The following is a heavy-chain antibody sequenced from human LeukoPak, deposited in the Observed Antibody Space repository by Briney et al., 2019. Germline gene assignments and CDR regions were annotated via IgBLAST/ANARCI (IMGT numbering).Heavy chain of an antibody. CDR1: GITLSTYW. J-gene: IGHJ4*02. Sequence: GGSLRLSCRASGITLSTYWMHWVRQAPGKGRMWVSRINPDGSSTTYADSVKGRFTVSRDNAKNTLFLQMNSLRAEDTAVYYCVIADFLHFDYWGLGTLVTVSS. CDR2: INPDGSST. D-gene: IGHD3-22*01. CDR3: VIADFLHFDY. V-gene: IGHV3-74*01.